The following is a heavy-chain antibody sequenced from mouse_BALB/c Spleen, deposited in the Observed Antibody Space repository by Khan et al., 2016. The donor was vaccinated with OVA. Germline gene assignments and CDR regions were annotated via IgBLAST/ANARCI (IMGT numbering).Heavy chain of an antibody. CDR2: IRLKSDDYVT. V-gene: IGHV6-6*02. Sequence: EVKLEESGGGLVQPGGSMKLSCVASGFTFSNYWMNWVRQSPEKGLEWVAEIRLKSDDYVTNYAESVKGRFTISRDDSKSSVYLQMNNFRAEDIGIYYCWILLWGQGTTLTVSS. CDR3: WILL. J-gene: IGHJ2*01. CDR1: GFTFSNYW.